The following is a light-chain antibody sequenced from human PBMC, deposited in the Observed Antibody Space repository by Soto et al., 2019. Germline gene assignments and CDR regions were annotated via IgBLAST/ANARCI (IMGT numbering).Light chain of an antibody. CDR1: HRVVSGSNNKNY. CDR3: QQYIGFTWT. CDR2: WAS. J-gene: IGKJ1*01. V-gene: IGKV4-1*01. Sequence: NVMTQSPDSPVASPGERTSINCKSSHRVVSGSNNKNYLAWYQQKQGQPPKLLIYWASTRESGVPDRFSGSGSGTDFTLTISRLQDEDVLVDYCQQYIGFTWTFGQGTKVDIK.